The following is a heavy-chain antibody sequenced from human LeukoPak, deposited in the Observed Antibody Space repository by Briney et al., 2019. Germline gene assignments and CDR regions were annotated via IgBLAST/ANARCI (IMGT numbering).Heavy chain of an antibody. D-gene: IGHD3-10*01. Sequence: GASVKVSCKASGFTFTSSAVQWVRQARGQRREWIGWIVVGSGNTNYAQKFQERVTITRDMSTSTAYMELSSLRSEDTAVYYCAASDITMVRGVIEGDWFDPWGQGTLVTVSS. J-gene: IGHJ5*02. CDR3: AASDITMVRGVIEGDWFDP. CDR1: GFTFTSSA. V-gene: IGHV1-58*01. CDR2: IVVGSGNT.